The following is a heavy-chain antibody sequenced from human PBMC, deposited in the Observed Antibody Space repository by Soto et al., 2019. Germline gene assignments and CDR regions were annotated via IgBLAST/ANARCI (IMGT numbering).Heavy chain of an antibody. V-gene: IGHV1-8*01. CDR1: GYTFTSYD. D-gene: IGHD6-13*01. J-gene: IGHJ4*02. Sequence: QVQLVQSGAEVKKPGASVKVSCKASGYTFTSYDINWVRQATGQGLEWMGWMNPNSGNPGYAQKFQGRVTMTRNTSISTAYMELSSLRSEDTAVYYCARARSAAANLEIDYWGQVTLVTVSS. CDR3: ARARSAAANLEIDY. CDR2: MNPNSGNP.